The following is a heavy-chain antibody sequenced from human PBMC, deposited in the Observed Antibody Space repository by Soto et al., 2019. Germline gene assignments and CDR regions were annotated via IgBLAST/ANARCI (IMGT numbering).Heavy chain of an antibody. CDR3: ARDDIVVVPAAAYYYYGMDV. CDR1: GGTFSSYA. CDR2: IIPIFGTA. D-gene: IGHD2-2*01. Sequence: QVQLVQSGAEVKKPGSSVKVSCKASGGTFSSYAISWVRQAPGQGLEWMGGIIPIFGTANYAQKFQVRVTITADESTSTAYMERSSLRSEDTAVYYCARDDIVVVPAAAYYYYGMDVWGQGTTVIVSS. V-gene: IGHV1-69*01. J-gene: IGHJ6*01.